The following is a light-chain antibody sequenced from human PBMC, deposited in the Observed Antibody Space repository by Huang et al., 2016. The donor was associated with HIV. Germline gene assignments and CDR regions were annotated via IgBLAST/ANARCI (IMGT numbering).Light chain of an antibody. CDR1: QSVSSN. CDR2: GAS. Sequence: EKVMTQSPATLSVSPGERATLSCRASQSVSSNLAWYQQKPGQAPRLLMYGASPRATGIPARFSGSGSGTEFTLTISSLQSEEFAVYYCQQYNNWPWTFGQGTKVEIK. CDR3: QQYNNWPWT. J-gene: IGKJ1*01. V-gene: IGKV3-15*01.